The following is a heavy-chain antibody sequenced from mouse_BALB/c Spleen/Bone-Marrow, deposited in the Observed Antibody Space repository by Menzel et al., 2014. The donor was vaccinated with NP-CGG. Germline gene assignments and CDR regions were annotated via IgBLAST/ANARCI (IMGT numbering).Heavy chain of an antibody. D-gene: IGHD2-3*01. Sequence: QPKQFGPELVKSGASVKMSCKLSGYIFTDYYMKWVKLSHGKSLEWIGDINPINGDTFYNQKFKGKVTLTVDRSSSTAFMQHGRLASEDSAICCCAMGMRRYWYFDVWGAGTPVTMSS. J-gene: IGHJ1*01. V-gene: IGHV1-26*01. CDR2: INPINGDT. CDR3: AMGMRRYWYFDV. CDR1: GYIFTDYY.